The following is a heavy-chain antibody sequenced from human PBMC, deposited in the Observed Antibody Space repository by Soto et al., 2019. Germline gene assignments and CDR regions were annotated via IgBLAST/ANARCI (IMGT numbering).Heavy chain of an antibody. J-gene: IGHJ4*02. V-gene: IGHV5-51*06. D-gene: IGHD6-13*01. CDR2: IYPGDSDT. Sequence: GESLKISCKGSGYRFTSYCIGWVRQMPGKGLEWMGIIYPGDSDTRYSPSFQGQVTISVDKSISTAYLQWNSLKASDTAMYYCARYSTSWYTHLDYWGQGTLVTVSS. CDR3: ARYSTSWYTHLDY. CDR1: GYRFTSYC.